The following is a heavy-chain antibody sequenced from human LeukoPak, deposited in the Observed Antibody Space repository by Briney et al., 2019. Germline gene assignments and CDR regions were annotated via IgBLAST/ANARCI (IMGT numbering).Heavy chain of an antibody. CDR1: GDSISSYY. V-gene: IGHV4-59*01. Sequence: PSETLSLTCTVSGDSISSYYWSWIRQPPGKGLEWIGYIYYSGSTNYNPSLKSRVTISVDTSKNQFSLKLSSVTAADTAVYYCARVRGGYANYFDYWSQGTLVTVSS. J-gene: IGHJ4*02. CDR2: IYYSGST. CDR3: ARVRGGYANYFDY. D-gene: IGHD5-12*01.